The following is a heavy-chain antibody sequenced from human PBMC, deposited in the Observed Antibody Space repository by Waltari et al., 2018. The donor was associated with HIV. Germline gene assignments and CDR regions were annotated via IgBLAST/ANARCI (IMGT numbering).Heavy chain of an antibody. CDR2: IYYSGST. Sequence: QVQLQESGPGLVKPSETLSLTCTVSGGSISSYYWSWLRQPPGKGLEWIGYIYYSGSTNYNPSLKSRVTISVDTSKNQFSLKLSSVTAADTAVYYCARGGYYDFWSGYRGPNWFDPWGQGTLVTVSS. CDR3: ARGGYYDFWSGYRGPNWFDP. D-gene: IGHD3-3*01. V-gene: IGHV4-59*01. J-gene: IGHJ5*02. CDR1: GGSISSYY.